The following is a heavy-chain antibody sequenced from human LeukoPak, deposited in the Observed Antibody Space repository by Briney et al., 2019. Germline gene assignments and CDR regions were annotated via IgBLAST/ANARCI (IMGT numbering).Heavy chain of an antibody. D-gene: IGHD3-10*01. CDR2: IWYDGSNK. V-gene: IGHV3-33*01. CDR3: ARDFVTMVRGARYNWFDP. CDR1: GFTFSSYG. Sequence: GGSLRLSCAASGFTFSSYGMHWVRQAPGKGLEWVAVIWYDGSNKYYADSVKGRFTISRDNSKNTLYLQMNSLRAEDTAVHYCARDFVTMVRGARYNWFDPWGQGTLVTVSS. J-gene: IGHJ5*02.